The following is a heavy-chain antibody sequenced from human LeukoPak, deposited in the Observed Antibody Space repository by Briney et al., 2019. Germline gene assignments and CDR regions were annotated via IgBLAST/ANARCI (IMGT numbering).Heavy chain of an antibody. CDR1: GFTFTSYS. D-gene: IGHD2-2*02. V-gene: IGHV3-21*01. J-gene: IGHJ3*02. Sequence: GGSLRLSCAPSGFTFTSYSMNWVPQAPGKGLEWVSSITSSSNYIYYAHSVKGRFTISRDNAKNSLYLQMNSLRAEDKAVYYCARSSPHCSSTSCYNDAFDIWGQGTMVTVSS. CDR2: ITSSSNYI. CDR3: ARSSPHCSSTSCYNDAFDI.